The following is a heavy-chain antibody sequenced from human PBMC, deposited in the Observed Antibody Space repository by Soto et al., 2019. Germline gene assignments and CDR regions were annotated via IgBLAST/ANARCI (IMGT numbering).Heavy chain of an antibody. CDR2: ITASGGRT. D-gene: IGHD5-12*01. CDR3: AKDIRYGDYVRWFDP. J-gene: IGHJ5*02. CDR1: GFTFSSYA. Sequence: EVHLLESGGGLVQPGGSLRLSCTASGFTFSSYAMTWVRQAPGGGLEGGSGITASGGRTFYADSVKGRFTISRDNSRSTLYLQMNSLRAEDTAVYYCAKDIRYGDYVRWFDPWGQGTLVTVSS. V-gene: IGHV3-23*01.